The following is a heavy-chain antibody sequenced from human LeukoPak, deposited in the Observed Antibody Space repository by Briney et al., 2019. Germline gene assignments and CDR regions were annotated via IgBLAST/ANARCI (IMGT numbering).Heavy chain of an antibody. J-gene: IGHJ4*02. CDR2: IYQSGST. D-gene: IGHD3-16*01. Sequence: SETLSLTCAVSGYSISSGYYWGWIRQPPGKGLEWIGSIYQSGSTYYNPSLKSRVTISVDTSKSQFSLKLSSVTAADTAVYYCARGRWAARWGQGTLVTVSS. V-gene: IGHV4-38-2*01. CDR3: ARGRWAAR. CDR1: GYSISSGYY.